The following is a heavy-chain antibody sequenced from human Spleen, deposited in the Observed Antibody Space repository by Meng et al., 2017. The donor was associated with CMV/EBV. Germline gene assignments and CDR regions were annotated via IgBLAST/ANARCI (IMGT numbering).Heavy chain of an antibody. CDR1: GYTFTSYY. D-gene: IGHD3-3*01. Sequence: ASVKVSCKASGYTFTSYYMHWVRQAPGQGLEWMGIINPSGGSTSYAQKFQGRVTMTEDTSTDTAYMELSSLRSEDTAVYYCATDKRPYYDFWSGHVSGYGMDVWGQGTTVTVS. V-gene: IGHV1-46*01. CDR2: INPSGGST. J-gene: IGHJ6*02. CDR3: ATDKRPYYDFWSGHVSGYGMDV.